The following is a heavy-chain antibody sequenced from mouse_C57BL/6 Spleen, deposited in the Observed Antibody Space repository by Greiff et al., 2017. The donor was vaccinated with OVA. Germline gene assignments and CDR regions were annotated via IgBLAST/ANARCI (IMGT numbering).Heavy chain of an antibody. V-gene: IGHV1-26*01. CDR1: GYTFTDYY. CDR2: INPNNGGT. D-gene: IGHD4-1*01. Sequence: EVKLQQSGPELVKPGASVKISCKASGYTFTDYYMNWVKQSHGKSLEWIGAINPNNGGTCYNQTFKGKATLTVDKSSSTADMELRSLTSEDSAVYYWARGKLGAWLAYWGQGTLVTVSA. J-gene: IGHJ3*01. CDR3: ARGKLGAWLAY.